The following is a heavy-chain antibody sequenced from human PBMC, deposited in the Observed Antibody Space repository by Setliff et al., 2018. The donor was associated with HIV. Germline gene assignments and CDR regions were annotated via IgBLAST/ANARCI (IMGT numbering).Heavy chain of an antibody. CDR1: GGSMTGQY. CDR3: AAYFDFWSGYGLRGVVPCMDV. V-gene: IGHV4-59*04. D-gene: IGHD3-3*01. Sequence: SETLSLTCTVSGGSMTGQYWSWIRQPPGKGLEWIGSIYFSGSTDYNPSLKSRVTISGDTSQSHFSLSLASVTAADTAVYFCAAYFDFWSGYGLRGVVPCMDVWGKGTTVTVSS. CDR2: IYFSGST. J-gene: IGHJ6*03.